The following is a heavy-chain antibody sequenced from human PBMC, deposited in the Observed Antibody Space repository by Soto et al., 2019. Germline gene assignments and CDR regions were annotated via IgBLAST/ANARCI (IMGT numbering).Heavy chain of an antibody. CDR2: IWYDGSNK. V-gene: IGHV3-33*01. CDR3: ARDIRSNDDFFYMDV. Sequence: GGSLRLSCAASGFTFSSYGMHWVRQAPGKGLEWVAVIWYDGSNKYYADSVKGRFTISRDNSKNTLYLQMNSLRAEDTAVYYCARDIRSNDDFFYMDVWGKGTTVTVSS. J-gene: IGHJ6*03. CDR1: GFTFSSYG. D-gene: IGHD1-1*01.